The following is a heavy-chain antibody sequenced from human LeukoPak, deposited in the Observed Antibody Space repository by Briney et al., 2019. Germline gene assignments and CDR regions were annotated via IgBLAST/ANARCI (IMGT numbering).Heavy chain of an antibody. CDR2: INPNSGGT. CDR3: ARGGTVTAYWFDP. CDR1: RYTFTGYY. Sequence: ASVKVSCKASRYTFTGYYMHWVRQAPGQGLEWMGWINPNSGGTNYAQNFQGSVTMTRDTSISTAYMELNRLRSDDTAVYYCARGGTVTAYWFDPWGQGTMVTVSS. D-gene: IGHD4-17*01. V-gene: IGHV1-2*02. J-gene: IGHJ5*02.